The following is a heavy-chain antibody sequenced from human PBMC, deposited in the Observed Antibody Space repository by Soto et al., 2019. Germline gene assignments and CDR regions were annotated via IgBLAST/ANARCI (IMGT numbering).Heavy chain of an antibody. D-gene: IGHD3-22*01. Sequence: GGCLRLSCAASGYTFSSYGMHWVRQAPGKGLEWVAVISYDGSNKYYADSVKGRFTISRDNSKNTLYLQMNSLRAEDTAVYYCAKGPNSSGYPRLFDYWGQGTLVTVSS. V-gene: IGHV3-30*18. CDR2: ISYDGSNK. J-gene: IGHJ4*02. CDR1: GYTFSSYG. CDR3: AKGPNSSGYPRLFDY.